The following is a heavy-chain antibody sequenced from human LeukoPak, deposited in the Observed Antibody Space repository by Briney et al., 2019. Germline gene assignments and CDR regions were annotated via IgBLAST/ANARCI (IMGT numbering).Heavy chain of an antibody. D-gene: IGHD1-26*01. V-gene: IGHV4-38-2*02. Sequence: TSETLSLTCSVSGFSISSGYYWGWVRQPPGKELEWIGSIYHSGSAYYKPSLKSRVTISVDTSQNQFSLRLSSVTAADTAMYYCARGRHSGTYYFDSWGQGTLVTVSS. J-gene: IGHJ4*02. CDR1: GFSISSGYY. CDR2: IYHSGSA. CDR3: ARGRHSGTYYFDS.